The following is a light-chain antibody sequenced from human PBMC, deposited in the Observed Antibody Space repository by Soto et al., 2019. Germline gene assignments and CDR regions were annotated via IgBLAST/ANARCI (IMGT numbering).Light chain of an antibody. CDR2: LNSDGSH. V-gene: IGLV4-69*01. J-gene: IGLJ2*01. CDR3: QTWGTGIRV. Sequence: QSVLTQSPSASASLGASAKLTCTLRSSYSSYAIAWHQQQPDKGPRYLMKLNSDGSHSKGDGIPDRFSGSGSGADRYLTISSLRSEDEADYYCQTWGTGIRVFGGGTKLTVL. CDR1: SSYSSYA.